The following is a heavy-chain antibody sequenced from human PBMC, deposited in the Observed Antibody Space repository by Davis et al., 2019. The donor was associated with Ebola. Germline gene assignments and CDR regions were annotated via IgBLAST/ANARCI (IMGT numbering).Heavy chain of an antibody. CDR3: ARDRPDYGDYGGYGFDY. D-gene: IGHD4-17*01. J-gene: IGHJ4*02. CDR2: INSDGSST. Sequence: LSLTCTASGFTFSGCWMHWVRPAPVKGLVWVSRINSDGSSTSYADSVKGRFTISRDNSKNTLYLQMNSLRAEDTAVYYCARDRPDYGDYGGYGFDYWGQGTLVTVSS. CDR1: GFTFSGCW. V-gene: IGHV3-74*01.